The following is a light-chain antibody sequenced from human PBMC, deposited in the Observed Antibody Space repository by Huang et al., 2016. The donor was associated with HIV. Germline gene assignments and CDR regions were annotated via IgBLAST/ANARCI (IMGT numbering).Light chain of an antibody. CDR3: MQSRQTPPWT. CDR2: LGS. Sequence: DIVMTQSPLSLPVTPGESASISCRSSQSLLHSNGKNYLDWSLEKPGQSPQLLIYLGSNRAAGVPDRFSGSGSGTDFTLRISRVEAEDVGVYYCMQSRQTPPWTFGQGTKVEIK. CDR1: QSLLHSNGKNY. V-gene: IGKV2-28*01. J-gene: IGKJ1*01.